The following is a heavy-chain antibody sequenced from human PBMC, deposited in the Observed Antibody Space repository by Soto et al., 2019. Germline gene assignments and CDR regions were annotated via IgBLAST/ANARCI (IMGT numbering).Heavy chain of an antibody. D-gene: IGHD2-21*02. V-gene: IGHV1-46*01. CDR1: GNTFTNYY. CDR2: INPSGGHT. Sequence: ASVKVSCEASGNTFTNYYIHCVRQAPGQGLEWMGTINPSGGHTTYAQKFLGRVTMTRDTSTSTLYMELTSLRSEDTAVYYCARGGHVVVVTAAFDYWGQGTLVTVSS. CDR3: ARGGHVVVVTAAFDY. J-gene: IGHJ4*02.